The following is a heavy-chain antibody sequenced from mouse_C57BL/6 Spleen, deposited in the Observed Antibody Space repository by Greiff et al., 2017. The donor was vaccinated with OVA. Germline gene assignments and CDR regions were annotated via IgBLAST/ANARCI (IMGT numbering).Heavy chain of an antibody. D-gene: IGHD1-1*01. V-gene: IGHV1-50*01. CDR3: ASPYYGSSSYFDV. J-gene: IGHJ1*03. CDR2: IDPSDSYP. CDR1: GYTFTSYW. Sequence: VQLQQPGAELVKPGASVKLSCKASGYTFTSYWMQWVKQRPGQGLEWIGEIDPSDSYPNYNQKFKGKATLTVDPSSSTAYMQLSSLTSEDSAVYYCASPYYGSSSYFDVWGTGTTVTVSS.